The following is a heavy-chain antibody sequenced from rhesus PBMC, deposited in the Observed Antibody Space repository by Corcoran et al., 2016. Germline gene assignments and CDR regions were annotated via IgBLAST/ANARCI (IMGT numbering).Heavy chain of an antibody. Sequence: EVQLVETGGGLVQPGGSLRLSCAASGFTFSSYGMSWVRQAPGKGLEWVSGISYTGGSTYYADSVKGRFTISRDNAKNTLSLQMNSLRAEDTAVYYCAKVGHTPYWGDPSPYFDYWGQGVLVTVSS. CDR2: ISYTGGST. D-gene: IGHD3-34*01. V-gene: IGHV3S5*01. J-gene: IGHJ4*01. CDR1: GFTFSSYG. CDR3: AKVGHTPYWGDPSPYFDY.